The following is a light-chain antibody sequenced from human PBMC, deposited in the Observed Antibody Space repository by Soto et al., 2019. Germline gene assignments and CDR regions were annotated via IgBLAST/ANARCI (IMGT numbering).Light chain of an antibody. CDR3: CSYAGSNIFAV. Sequence: QSVLTQPASVSGSPGQSITISCTGTSSDIGSYDRVSWYQWHPGKAPKLIIYEDYRRPSQISNRFSGSKSGNTASPTISGLQAEDEADYYCCSYAGSNIFAVFGGGTQLTVL. CDR2: EDY. J-gene: IGLJ2*01. CDR1: SSDIGSYDR. V-gene: IGLV2-23*01.